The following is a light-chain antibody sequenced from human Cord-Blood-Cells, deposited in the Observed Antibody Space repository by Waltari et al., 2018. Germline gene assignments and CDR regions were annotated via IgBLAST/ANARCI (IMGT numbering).Light chain of an antibody. CDR2: KDS. J-gene: IGLJ3*02. V-gene: IGLV3-27*01. CDR3: YSAADNNLV. CDR1: VLAKKY. Sequence: SYELTQPSSVSVSPGQTARITCSGDVLAKKYARWFQQKPGQAPVLVIYKDSERPSGITGRFSGSSSGTTVTLTISGAQVEDEADYYCYSAADNNLVFGGGTKLTVL.